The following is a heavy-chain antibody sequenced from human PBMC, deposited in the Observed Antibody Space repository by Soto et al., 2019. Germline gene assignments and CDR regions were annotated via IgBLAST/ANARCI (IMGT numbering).Heavy chain of an antibody. J-gene: IGHJ4*02. CDR2: INPSGGTT. CDR1: GYPLTSNY. Sequence: QVQLVQSGAEVKKPGASVIVSCTASGYPLTSNYIHWLRQAPGEGLEWMGKINPSGGTTRYGQKFQGRVTMTRDTSTSTVYMKMSSLKSEDTAVYYCARGEPHISGWNFYYWGQGTLVIV. V-gene: IGHV1-46*01. D-gene: IGHD6-19*01. CDR3: ARGEPHISGWNFYY.